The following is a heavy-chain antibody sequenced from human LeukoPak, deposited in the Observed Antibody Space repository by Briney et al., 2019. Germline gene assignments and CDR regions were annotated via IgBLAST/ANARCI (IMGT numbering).Heavy chain of an antibody. Sequence: GASVKVSCKASGYTFNNYDIHWVRQASGQGHERMGWMNPDNGNTGYARKFQGRVTITRYTSISTAYMDLSSRRSEDTAVYYCARGVGGSYYNPFDYWGQGTLVTVSS. J-gene: IGHJ4*02. D-gene: IGHD1-26*01. CDR1: GYTFNNYD. CDR3: ARGVGGSYYNPFDY. CDR2: MNPDNGNT. V-gene: IGHV1-8*03.